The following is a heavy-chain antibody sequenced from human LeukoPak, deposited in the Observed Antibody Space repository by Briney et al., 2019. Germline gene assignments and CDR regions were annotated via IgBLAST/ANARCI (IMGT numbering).Heavy chain of an antibody. CDR2: VYTSWGT. CDR1: GGFISGYY. J-gene: IGHJ3*02. Sequence: PSETLSLTCSVSGGFISGYYWTWIRKPAGEGLEWIGRVYTSWGTHYNPSLKARLTMSVDTSKNQFSLKLSSVPAADTAVYYCARLITGTTTAFDIWGQGTMVTVSS. CDR3: ARLITGTTTAFDI. V-gene: IGHV4-4*07. D-gene: IGHD1-7*01.